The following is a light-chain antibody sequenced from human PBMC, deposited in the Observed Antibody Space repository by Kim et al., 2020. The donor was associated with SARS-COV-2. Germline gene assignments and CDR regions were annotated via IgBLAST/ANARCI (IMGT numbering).Light chain of an antibody. J-gene: IGKJ4*01. V-gene: IGKV1-17*03. CDR3: LQHNVYPLT. CDR2: AAS. Sequence: ASVRDSVTITCRASQAIGNYLVWFQQKPGKGPKRLIYAASTLESGVPSRFSGSGSGTEFTLTISSLQPEDSATYFCLQHNVYPLTFGGGTKVDIK. CDR1: QAIGNY.